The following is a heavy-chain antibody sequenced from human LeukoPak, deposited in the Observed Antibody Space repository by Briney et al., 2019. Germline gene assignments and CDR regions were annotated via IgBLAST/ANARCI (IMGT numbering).Heavy chain of an antibody. V-gene: IGHV4-39*01. J-gene: IGHJ6*02. CDR1: GGSITTNSHY. D-gene: IGHD2-15*01. CDR3: APLGYCSGGSCPSHYGMDV. Sequence: SETLSLTCTVSGGSITTNSHYWGWIRQPPGKGLEWIGRIYYSGDTYYNPSLRSRVTISVDTSKNQFSLKLSSVTAADTAVYYCAPLGYCSGGSCPSHYGMDVWGQGTTVTVSS. CDR2: IYYSGDT.